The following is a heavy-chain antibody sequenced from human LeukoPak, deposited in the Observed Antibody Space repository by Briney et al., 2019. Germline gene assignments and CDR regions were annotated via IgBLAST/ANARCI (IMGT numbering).Heavy chain of an antibody. Sequence: GGSLRLSCEGSGFTFSSYGISWVRQAPGKGLEWISTFGGLDGGTNYVDSVKGRFTISRDNSINTIYLQMISLRPEDTAIYFCAKAILGNQPCFDFWGQGALVTVSS. CDR1: GFTFSSYG. D-gene: IGHD4-23*01. CDR2: FGGLDGGT. CDR3: AKAILGNQPCFDF. J-gene: IGHJ4*02. V-gene: IGHV3-23*01.